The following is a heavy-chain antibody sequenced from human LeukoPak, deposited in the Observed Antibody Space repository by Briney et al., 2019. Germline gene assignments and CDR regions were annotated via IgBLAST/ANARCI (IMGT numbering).Heavy chain of an antibody. D-gene: IGHD2-21*01. CDR2: INHSGST. CDR3: ARGRDILWWCWED. J-gene: IGHJ4*02. V-gene: IGHV4-34*01. Sequence: SETLSLTCAVSGGSISSGGYSWSWIRQPPGKGLEWIGEINHSGSTNYNPSLKSRVTISVDTSKNQFSLKLSSVTAADTAVYYCARGRDILWWCWEDWGQGTLVTVSS. CDR1: GGSISSGGYS.